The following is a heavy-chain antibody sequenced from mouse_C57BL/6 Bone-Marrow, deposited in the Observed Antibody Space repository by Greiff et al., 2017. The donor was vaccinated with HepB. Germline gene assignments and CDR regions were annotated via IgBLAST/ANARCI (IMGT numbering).Heavy chain of an antibody. J-gene: IGHJ4*01. CDR1: GFSLTSYG. CDR3: ARNNLLYYGNPYYAMDY. CDR2: IWSGGST. V-gene: IGHV2-2*01. Sequence: QVQLKQSGPGLVQPSQSLSITCTVSGFSLTSYGVHWVRQSPGKGLEWLGVIWSGGSTDYNAAFISRLSISKDNSKSQVFFKMNSLQADDTAIYYWARNNLLYYGNPYYAMDYWGQGTSVTVSS. D-gene: IGHD2-1*01.